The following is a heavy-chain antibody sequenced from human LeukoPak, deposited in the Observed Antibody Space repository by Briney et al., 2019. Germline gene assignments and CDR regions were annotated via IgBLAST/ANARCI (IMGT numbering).Heavy chain of an antibody. D-gene: IGHD4-11*01. Sequence: PGGSLRLSCVASGFTFSHYGMHWVRQAPGAGLEWVAVIWSDAIDKYYASSVKGRFTISRDNSKNSLYLQMNSLRAEDTAVYYCAKDAERGFDYSNSLDYWGQGIRVTVSS. J-gene: IGHJ4*02. CDR2: IWSDAIDK. CDR3: AKDAERGFDYSNSLDY. V-gene: IGHV3-33*06. CDR1: GFTFSHYG.